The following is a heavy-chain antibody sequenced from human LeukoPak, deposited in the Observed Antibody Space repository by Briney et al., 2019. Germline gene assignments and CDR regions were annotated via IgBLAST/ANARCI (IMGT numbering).Heavy chain of an antibody. V-gene: IGHV1-18*04. CDR1: GYYFTGHY. Sequence: ASVRVSCKASGYYFTGHYMHWVRQAPGQGLEWMGWISAYNGNTNYAQKLQGRVTMTTDTSASTAYTELRSLRSDDTAVYYCARGGHDYGDYWGQGTLVTVSS. CDR2: ISAYNGNT. J-gene: IGHJ4*02. CDR3: ARGGHDYGDY. D-gene: IGHD3-10*01.